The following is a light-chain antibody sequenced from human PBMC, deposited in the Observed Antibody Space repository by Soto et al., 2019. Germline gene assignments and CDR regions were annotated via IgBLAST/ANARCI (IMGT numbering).Light chain of an antibody. CDR3: QQYGNSLPWT. CDR1: QSVSNNY. Sequence: EIVLTQSPGTLSLSPGERAALSCRASQSVSNNYLGWYQQKPGQAPRLLVYGASRRATGIPDRFSGSGSGTDFTLTSSGLEAEDFEVYYCQQYGNSLPWTFGQGTKVEIK. CDR2: GAS. J-gene: IGKJ1*01. V-gene: IGKV3-20*01.